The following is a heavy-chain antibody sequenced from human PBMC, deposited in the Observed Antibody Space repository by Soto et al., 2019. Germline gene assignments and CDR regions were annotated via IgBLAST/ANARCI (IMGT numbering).Heavy chain of an antibody. CDR2: IYWDDDK. CDR3: AHRQILVSWGTFDY. V-gene: IGHV2-5*02. D-gene: IGHD3-16*01. CDR1: GFSLSTDGVG. Sequence: QITLKESGPTLVKPTQTLTLTCTFSGFSLSTDGVGVGWVRQPPGKALEWLAIIYWDDDKRYSPSLKSRLTITEDTSKHQVVLTMTHMDPVDTATYYCAHRQILVSWGTFDYLGQGRLVTVCS. J-gene: IGHJ4*01.